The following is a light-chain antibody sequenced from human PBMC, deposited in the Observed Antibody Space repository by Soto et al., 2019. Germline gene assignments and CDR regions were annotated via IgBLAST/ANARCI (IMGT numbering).Light chain of an antibody. Sequence: EIVLTQSLATLSLSPGERAPLSCRASQSVSSYLACYQQKPGQAPRLLIYDASNRATGIPARFSGSGSGTDFTLTISSLEPEDFAVYYCQQRSNWPPITFGQGTRLEIK. CDR3: QQRSNWPPIT. J-gene: IGKJ5*01. CDR2: DAS. V-gene: IGKV3-11*01. CDR1: QSVSSY.